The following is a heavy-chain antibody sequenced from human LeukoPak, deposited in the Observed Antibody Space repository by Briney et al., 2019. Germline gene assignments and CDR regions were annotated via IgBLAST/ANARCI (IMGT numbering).Heavy chain of an antibody. CDR3: ARAPTTTVTTSWVAWFDP. Sequence: GGSLRLSCAASGFTFSSYSMNWVRQAPGKGLEWVSHISSSSSTKYYADSVKGRFTISRDSAKNSLYLQMNSLRAEDTAVYYCARAPTTTVTTSWVAWFDPWGQGTLVTVSS. J-gene: IGHJ5*02. CDR1: GFTFSSYS. CDR2: ISSSSSTK. V-gene: IGHV3-48*01. D-gene: IGHD4-17*01.